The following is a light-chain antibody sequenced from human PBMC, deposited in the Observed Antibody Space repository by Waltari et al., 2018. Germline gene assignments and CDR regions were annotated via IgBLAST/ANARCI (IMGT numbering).Light chain of an antibody. V-gene: IGKV3-15*01. J-gene: IGKJ1*01. CDR3: QQSYSTPPWT. CDR2: DAS. CDR1: QSVSSN. Sequence: EIVMTQSPATLSVSPGESATLSCRASQSVSSNLAWYQQKPGQAPRLLIYDASSRATGIPARFSGSGSGTEFTLTISSLQSEDSALYYCQQSYSTPPWTFGQGTKVEIK.